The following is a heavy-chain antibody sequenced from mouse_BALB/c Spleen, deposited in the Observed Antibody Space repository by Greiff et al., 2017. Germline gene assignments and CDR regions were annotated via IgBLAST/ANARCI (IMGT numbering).Heavy chain of an antibody. Sequence: QVQLQQSGPGLVAPSQSLSITCTVSGFSLTSYGVHWVRQPPGKGLEWLGVIWAGGSTNYNSALMSRLSISKDNSKSQVFLKMNSLQTDDTAMYYCARGIYYYGSSPYFDYWGQGTTLTVSS. CDR1: GFSLTSYG. CDR3: ARGIYYYGSSPYFDY. CDR2: IWAGGST. D-gene: IGHD1-1*01. J-gene: IGHJ2*01. V-gene: IGHV2-9*02.